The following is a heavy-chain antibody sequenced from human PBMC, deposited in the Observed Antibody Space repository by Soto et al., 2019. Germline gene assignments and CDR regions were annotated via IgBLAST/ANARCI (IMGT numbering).Heavy chain of an antibody. J-gene: IGHJ4*02. CDR3: ARSGTRLSVAASLYFDY. CDR1: GGTFSSYA. CDR2: IIPIFGTA. Sequence: SVKVSCKASGGTFSSYAISWVRQAPGQGPEWMGGIIPIFGTANYAQKFQGRVTITADKSTSTAYMELSSLRSEATAVYYCARSGTRLSVAASLYFDYWGQGTLVTVSS. D-gene: IGHD6-19*01. V-gene: IGHV1-69*06.